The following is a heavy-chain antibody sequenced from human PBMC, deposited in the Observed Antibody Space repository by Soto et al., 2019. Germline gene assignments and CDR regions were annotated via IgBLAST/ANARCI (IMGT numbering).Heavy chain of an antibody. Sequence: ASVKVSCKASGYTFTGYYMHWVRQAPGQGLEWMGWINPNSGGTNYAQKFQGWVTMTRDTSISTAYMELSRLRSDDTAVYYCARGIVVVPAAISENYYYGMDVWGQGTTVTV. CDR2: INPNSGGT. J-gene: IGHJ6*02. D-gene: IGHD2-2*01. CDR1: GYTFTGYY. V-gene: IGHV1-2*04. CDR3: ARGIVVVPAAISENYYYGMDV.